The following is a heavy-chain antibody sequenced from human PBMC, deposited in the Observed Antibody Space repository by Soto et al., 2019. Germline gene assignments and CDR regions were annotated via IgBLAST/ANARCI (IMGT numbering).Heavy chain of an antibody. CDR3: ARSDAASFYYYYYGMDV. D-gene: IGHD6-13*01. Sequence: QVQLVQSGAEVKKPGSSVKVSCKASGGTFSSYAISWVRQAPGQGREWMGGIIPIFGTANYAQKFQGRVTITADKSTSTAYMELSSLRSEDTAVYYCARSDAASFYYYYYGMDVWGQGTTVTVSS. V-gene: IGHV1-69*06. CDR1: GGTFSSYA. J-gene: IGHJ6*02. CDR2: IIPIFGTA.